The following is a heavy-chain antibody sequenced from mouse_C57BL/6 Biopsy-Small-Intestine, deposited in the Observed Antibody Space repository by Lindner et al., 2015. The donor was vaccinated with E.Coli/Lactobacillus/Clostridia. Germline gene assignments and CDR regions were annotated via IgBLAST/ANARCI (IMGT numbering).Heavy chain of an antibody. CDR3: VRPYYSNYWFFDV. D-gene: IGHD2-5*01. J-gene: IGHJ1*03. Sequence: VQLQESGGGLVQPKGSLKLSCAASGFTSIPMPCTGSARLQERVWNGLLALRSKSSNYATYYADSVRDRFTISRDDSQGMLYLQMNNLKTEDTAMYYCVRPYYSNYWFFDVWGTGTTVSVSS. CDR2: LRSKSSNYAT. CDR1: GFTSIPMP. V-gene: IGHV10-3*01.